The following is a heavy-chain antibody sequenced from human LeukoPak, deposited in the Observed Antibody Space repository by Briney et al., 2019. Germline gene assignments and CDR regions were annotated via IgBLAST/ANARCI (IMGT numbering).Heavy chain of an antibody. J-gene: IGHJ4*02. CDR1: GGSISIYY. CDR2: IYYSGST. Sequence: PSETLSLTCTVSGGSISIYYWSWIRQPPGKGLEWIGYIYYSGSTNYNPSLKSRVTISVDTSKNQFSLKLSSVTAADTAVYYCARGRDMVRGVIPHYFDYWGQGTLVTVSS. V-gene: IGHV4-59*01. D-gene: IGHD3-10*01. CDR3: ARGRDMVRGVIPHYFDY.